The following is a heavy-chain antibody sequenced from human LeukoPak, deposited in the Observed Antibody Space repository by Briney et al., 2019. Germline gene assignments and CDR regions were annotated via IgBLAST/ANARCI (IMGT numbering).Heavy chain of an antibody. CDR2: INHSGST. J-gene: IGHJ5*02. CDR3: ARGRAVPAALPMGWFDP. Sequence: SETLSLTCAVYGGSFSGYYWSWIRQPPGKRLEWIGEINHSGSTNYNPSLKSRVTISVDTSKNQFSLKLSSVTAADTAVYYCARGRAVPAALPMGWFDPWGQGTLVTVSS. V-gene: IGHV4-34*01. D-gene: IGHD2-2*01. CDR1: GGSFSGYY.